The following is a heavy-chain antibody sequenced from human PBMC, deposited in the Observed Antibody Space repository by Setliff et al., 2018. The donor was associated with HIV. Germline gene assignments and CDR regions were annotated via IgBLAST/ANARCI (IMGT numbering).Heavy chain of an antibody. V-gene: IGHV1-18*01. J-gene: IGHJ4*02. D-gene: IGHD6-13*01. CDR2: ISASNGYT. CDR1: GYTFSSYG. CDR3: AKNVFSSIWSPLDY. Sequence: ASVKVSCKASGYTFSSYGISWVRQAPGQGLEWMGWISASNGYTDYAQKFRDRVTLTTDTSTSTAYMELRSLTSDDTAVYYCAKNVFSSIWSPLDYWGQGTLVTVSS.